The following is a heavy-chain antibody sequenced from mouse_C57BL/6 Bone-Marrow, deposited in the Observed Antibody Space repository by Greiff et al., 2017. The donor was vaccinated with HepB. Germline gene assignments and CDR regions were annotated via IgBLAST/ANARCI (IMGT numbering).Heavy chain of an antibody. Sequence: EVQLVESGGGLVKPGGSLKLSCAASGFTFSDYGMHWVRQAPEKGLEWVAYISSGSSTIYYADTVNGRFTISRDNAKNTLFLQMPSLRSEDTAMYYCARGNYYGSSGVWYFDVWGTGTTVTVSS. CDR3: ARGNYYGSSGVWYFDV. J-gene: IGHJ1*03. CDR1: GFTFSDYG. CDR2: ISSGSSTI. D-gene: IGHD1-1*01. V-gene: IGHV5-17*01.